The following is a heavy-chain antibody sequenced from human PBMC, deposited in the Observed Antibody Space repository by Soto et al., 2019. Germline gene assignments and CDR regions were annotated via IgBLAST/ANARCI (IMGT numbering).Heavy chain of an antibody. D-gene: IGHD2-2*01. CDR2: IIPVFGTA. J-gene: IGHJ6*02. CDR3: ILDCTSMSCYGYLGVDV. CDR1: GGTFSSFL. Sequence: QVQLVQSGAEVKTPGSSVKVSCKASGGTFSSFLMGWVRQAPGQGLEWMGGIIPVFGTATYAQKFQGRVTITADDFTSTVYMELSGLKSEDTAVYYCILDCTSMSCYGYLGVDVWGQGTTVTVSS. V-gene: IGHV1-69*01.